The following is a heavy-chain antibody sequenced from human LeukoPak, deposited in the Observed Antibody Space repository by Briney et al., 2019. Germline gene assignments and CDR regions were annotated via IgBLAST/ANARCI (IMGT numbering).Heavy chain of an antibody. J-gene: IGHJ2*01. CDR1: GYTFTSYY. Sequence: AASVKVSCKASGYTFTSYYMHWVRQAPGQGLEWMGIINPSGGSTSYAEKFQGRVTMTRDTSTSTVYMELSSLRSEDTAVYYCARAFCPRYCSGGSGWYFDLWGRGTLVTVSS. CDR3: ARAFCPRYCSGGSGWYFDL. V-gene: IGHV1-46*01. CDR2: INPSGGST. D-gene: IGHD2-15*01.